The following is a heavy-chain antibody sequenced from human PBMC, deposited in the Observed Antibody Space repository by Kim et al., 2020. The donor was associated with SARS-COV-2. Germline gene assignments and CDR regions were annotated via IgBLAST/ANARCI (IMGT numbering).Heavy chain of an antibody. V-gene: IGHV3-33*06. D-gene: IGHD3-9*01. CDR2: IWYDGSNK. CDR1: GFTFSSYG. CDR3: AKDNSDWLLPSDYYGMDV. J-gene: IGHJ6*02. Sequence: GGSLRLSCAASGFTFSSYGMHWVRQAPGKGLEWVAVIWYDGSNKYYADSVKGRFTISRDNSKNTLYLQMNSLRAEDTAVYYCAKDNSDWLLPSDYYGMDVWGQGTTVTVSS.